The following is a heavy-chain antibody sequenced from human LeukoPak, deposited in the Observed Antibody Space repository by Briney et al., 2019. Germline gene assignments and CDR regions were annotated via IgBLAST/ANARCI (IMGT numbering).Heavy chain of an antibody. CDR1: GFTFSSYA. CDR3: AKETGSSWYGPYNWFDP. J-gene: IGHJ5*02. D-gene: IGHD6-13*01. Sequence: GGSLRLSCAASGFTFSSYAMSWVRQAPGKGLEWVSAISGSGDSTYYADSAKGRFTISRDNSKNTLYLQMNSLRAEDTAVYYCAKETGSSWYGPYNWFDPWGQGTLVTVSS. CDR2: ISGSGDST. V-gene: IGHV3-23*01.